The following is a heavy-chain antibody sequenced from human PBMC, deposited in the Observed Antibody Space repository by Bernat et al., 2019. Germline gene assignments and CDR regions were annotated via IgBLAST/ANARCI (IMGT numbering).Heavy chain of an antibody. CDR3: ARVLTSDY. J-gene: IGHJ4*02. V-gene: IGHV3-23*04. CDR2: ISGSGGNT. CDR1: GFTFSSYA. D-gene: IGHD4/OR15-4a*01. Sequence: EVQLVESGGGLVQPGGSLRLSCAASGFTFSSYAMSWVRQAPGKGLEWVSGISGSGGNTYYADSVKGRFTISRDNSQNTLYVQMNSLRAEDTAVYYCARVLTSDYWGQGTLVTVSS.